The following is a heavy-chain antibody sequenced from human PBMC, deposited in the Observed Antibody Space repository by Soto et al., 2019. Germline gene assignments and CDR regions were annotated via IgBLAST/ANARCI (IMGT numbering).Heavy chain of an antibody. CDR2: IIPIFGTA. CDR1: GGTFSSYA. D-gene: IGHD1-7*01. Sequence: VKVSCKASGGTFSSYAISWVRQAPGQGLEWMGGIIPIFGTANYAQKFQGRVTITADESTSTAYMELSSLRSEDTAVYYCARARTRTTSTPYCMDVWGQGTTVTVSS. V-gene: IGHV1-69*13. CDR3: ARARTRTTSTPYCMDV. J-gene: IGHJ6*02.